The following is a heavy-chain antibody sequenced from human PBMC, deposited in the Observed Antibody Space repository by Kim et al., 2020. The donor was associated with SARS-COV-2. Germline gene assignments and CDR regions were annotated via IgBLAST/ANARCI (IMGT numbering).Heavy chain of an antibody. D-gene: IGHD3-16*02. CDR2: IYYSGST. Sequence: SETLSLTCTVSGGSISSYYWSWIRQPPGKGLEWIGYIYYSGSTNYNPSLKSRVTISVDTSKNQFSLKLSYVTAADTAFYYCARHHYDFVWGSYRYGMDVWGQGTTVTVSS. J-gene: IGHJ6*02. V-gene: IGHV4-59*08. CDR3: ARHHYDFVWGSYRYGMDV. CDR1: GGSISSYY.